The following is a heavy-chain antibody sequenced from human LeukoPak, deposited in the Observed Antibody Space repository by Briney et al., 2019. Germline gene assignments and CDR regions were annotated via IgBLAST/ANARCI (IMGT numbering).Heavy chain of an antibody. CDR3: ARVGSRSYGSFGAFDI. CDR1: GFTFSSYG. J-gene: IGHJ3*02. Sequence: PGGSLRLSCAASGFTFSSYGMHWVRQAPGKGLEWVAVIWYDGSNKYYADSVKGRLTISRDNSKNTLYLQMNSLRAEDTAVYYCARVGSRSYGSFGAFDIWGQGTMVTVSS. V-gene: IGHV3-33*01. D-gene: IGHD1-26*01. CDR2: IWYDGSNK.